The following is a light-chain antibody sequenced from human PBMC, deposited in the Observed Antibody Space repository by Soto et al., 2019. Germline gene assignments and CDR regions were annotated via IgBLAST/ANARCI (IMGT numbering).Light chain of an antibody. V-gene: IGKV1-5*03. Sequence: DIQIPQAPSTLSASLEARVNITCRASQSISSWLAWYHQKPGKAPKLLIYKASSLESGVPSRFSGSGSGTEFTLTIISVQHDAVDTYYSQQYNNYLWTFGHGTKVDI. J-gene: IGKJ1*01. CDR3: QQYNNYLWT. CDR1: QSISSW. CDR2: KAS.